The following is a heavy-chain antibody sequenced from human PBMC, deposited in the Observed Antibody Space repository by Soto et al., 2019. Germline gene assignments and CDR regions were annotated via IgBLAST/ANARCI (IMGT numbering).Heavy chain of an antibody. D-gene: IGHD3-16*01. CDR1: GGSFSGSY. V-gene: IGHV4-34*01. J-gene: IGHJ6*03. CDR2: INQSAET. Sequence: QVQLQQWGAGLLKPSETLSLTCAVYGGSFSGSYWSWIRQSPGKGLEWIGEINQSAETNYNPSLNSRVTISIDTSEIQFSLNLRSVTAADTAAYYCARVYGYFYYYYMDIWGKGTTVTVSS. CDR3: ARVYGYFYYYYMDI.